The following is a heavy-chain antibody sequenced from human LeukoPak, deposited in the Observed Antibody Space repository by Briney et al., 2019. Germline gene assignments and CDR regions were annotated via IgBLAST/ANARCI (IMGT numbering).Heavy chain of an antibody. V-gene: IGHV3-21*01. Sequence: GGSLRLSCAASGFTFSSYTMNWVRQAPGKGLEWVSSISSSSSYIYYADSVKGRFTISRDNAKNSLYLQMNSLRAEDTAVYYCARVGYYYDSSGYYPLDYWGQGTLVTVSS. CDR1: GFTFSSYT. D-gene: IGHD3-22*01. CDR2: ISSSSSYI. CDR3: ARVGYYYDSSGYYPLDY. J-gene: IGHJ4*02.